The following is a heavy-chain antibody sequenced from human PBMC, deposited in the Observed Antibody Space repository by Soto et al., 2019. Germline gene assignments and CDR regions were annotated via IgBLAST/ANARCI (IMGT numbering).Heavy chain of an antibody. Sequence: SETLSLTCTVSGGSISSYYWSWIRQPPGKGLEWIGYIYYSGSTYYNPSLKSRVTISVDRSKNQFSLKLSSVTAADTAVYYCARVRQQLAYNWFDPWGQGTLVTVSS. J-gene: IGHJ5*02. V-gene: IGHV4-59*01. CDR1: GGSISSYY. CDR3: ARVRQQLAYNWFDP. CDR2: IYYSGST. D-gene: IGHD6-13*01.